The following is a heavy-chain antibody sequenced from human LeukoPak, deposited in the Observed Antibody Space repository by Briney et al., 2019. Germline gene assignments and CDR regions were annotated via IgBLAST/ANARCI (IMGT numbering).Heavy chain of an antibody. J-gene: IGHJ4*02. Sequence: GASVKVSCKASGYTFTSYGISWVRQAPGQGLEWMGWISAYNGNTNYAQKLQGRVTMTTDTSTSTAYMELRSLRSDDTAVYYCARGYMITFGGVIEGPDYWGQGTLVTVSS. CDR2: ISAYNGNT. D-gene: IGHD3-16*02. CDR1: GYTFTSYG. V-gene: IGHV1-18*01. CDR3: ARGYMITFGGVIEGPDY.